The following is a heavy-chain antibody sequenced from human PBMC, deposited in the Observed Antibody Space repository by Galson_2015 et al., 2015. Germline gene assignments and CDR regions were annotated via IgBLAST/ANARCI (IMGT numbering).Heavy chain of an antibody. D-gene: IGHD5-24*01. J-gene: IGHJ3*02. CDR1: GFTFSSYA. Sequence: SLRLSCAASGFTFSSYAMSWVRQAPGKGLEWVSAISGSGGSTYYADSVKGRFTISRDNSKNTLYLQMNSLRAEDTAVYYCAKTGEMATMDPPFAVNAFDIWGQGTMVTVSS. CDR3: AKTGEMATMDPPFAVNAFDI. CDR2: ISGSGGST. V-gene: IGHV3-23*01.